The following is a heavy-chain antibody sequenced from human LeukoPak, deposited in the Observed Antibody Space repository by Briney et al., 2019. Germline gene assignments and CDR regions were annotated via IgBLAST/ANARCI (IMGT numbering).Heavy chain of an antibody. V-gene: IGHV1-69*05. D-gene: IGHD1-7*01. CDR3: ARALPVAPRSVYWNSEYYFDY. CDR1: GGTFSSYA. CDR2: IIPIFGTA. Sequence: SVKVSCKASGGTFSSYAISWVRQAPGQGLEWMGGIIPIFGTANYAQKSQGRVTITTDESTSTAYMELSSLRSEDTAVYYCARALPVAPRSVYWNSEYYFDYWGQGTLVTVSS. J-gene: IGHJ4*02.